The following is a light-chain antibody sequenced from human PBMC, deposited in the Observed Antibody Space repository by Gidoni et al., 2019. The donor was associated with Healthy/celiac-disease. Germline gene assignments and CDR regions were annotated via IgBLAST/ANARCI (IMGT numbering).Light chain of an antibody. J-gene: IGKJ1*01. CDR1: QSVSSSY. CDR2: DAT. CDR3: QQYGSSPWT. Sequence: EIVWTQSPGTLSLSPGERATLPCRASQSVSSSYLAWYQQKPGQAPRLLIYDATSRATGIPDRFSGSGSGTDFTLTISRLEPEDFAVYYCQQYGSSPWTFGQGTKVEIK. V-gene: IGKV3-20*01.